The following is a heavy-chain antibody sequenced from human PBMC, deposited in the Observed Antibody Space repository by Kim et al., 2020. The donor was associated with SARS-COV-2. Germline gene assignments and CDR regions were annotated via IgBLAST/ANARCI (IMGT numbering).Heavy chain of an antibody. V-gene: IGHV4-39*01. J-gene: IGHJ3*02. CDR3: ARHEVIMGPPKNAFDI. CDR2: IYYSGST. D-gene: IGHD3-10*01. CDR1: GGSISSSSYY. Sequence: SETLSLTCTVSGGSISSSSYYWGWIRQPPGKGLEWIGSIYYSGSTYYNPSLKSRVTISVDTSKNQFSLKLSSVTAADTAVYYCARHEVIMGPPKNAFDIWGQGTMVTVSS.